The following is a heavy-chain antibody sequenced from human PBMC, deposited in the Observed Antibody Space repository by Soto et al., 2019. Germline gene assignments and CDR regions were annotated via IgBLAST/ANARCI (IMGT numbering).Heavy chain of an antibody. J-gene: IGHJ5*02. V-gene: IGHV1-18*01. D-gene: IGHD2-8*01. Sequence: VSVKVSCKASGYTFTSYGISWVRQAPGQGLEWMGWISAYNGNTNYAQKLQGRVTMTTDTSTSTAYMELRSLRSDDTAVYYCARDSIVLMVYAINNWFDPWGQGTLVTVSS. CDR3: ARDSIVLMVYAINNWFDP. CDR1: GYTFTSYG. CDR2: ISAYNGNT.